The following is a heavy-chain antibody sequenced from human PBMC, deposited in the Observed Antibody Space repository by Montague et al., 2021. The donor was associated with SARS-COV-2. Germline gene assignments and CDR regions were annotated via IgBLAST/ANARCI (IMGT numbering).Heavy chain of an antibody. CDR1: GFTFSSYF. CDR2: ISDSGHTT. V-gene: IGHV3-23*01. D-gene: IGHD2-15*01. CDR3: ARGYWSGGRYGGAH. J-gene: IGHJ4*02. Sequence: SLSLSCSASGFTFSSYFIHWVRQAPGKGLEWVSGISDSGHTTHYADSAKGRFTISRDNSKNTVYLEMSSLRAEDTAVYFCARGYWSGGRYGGAHWGQGTLVTVSS.